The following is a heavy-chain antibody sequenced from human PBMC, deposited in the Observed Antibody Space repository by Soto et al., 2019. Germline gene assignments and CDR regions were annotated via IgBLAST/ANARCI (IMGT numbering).Heavy chain of an antibody. CDR3: ARLVVPAATAFDP. V-gene: IGHV1-8*01. D-gene: IGHD2-2*01. CDR2: MNPDSGNT. J-gene: IGHJ5*02. Sequence: GASVKVSCKASGYTFTSHDINWVRQATGQGLEWMGWMNPDSGNTGYAQKFQGRVTMTRNTSISTAYMELSSLRSEDTAVYYCARLVVPAATAFDPWGQGTLVTSPQ. CDR1: GYTFTSHD.